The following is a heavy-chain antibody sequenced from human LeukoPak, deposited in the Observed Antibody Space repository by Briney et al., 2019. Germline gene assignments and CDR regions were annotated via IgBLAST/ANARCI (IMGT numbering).Heavy chain of an antibody. CDR1: GFTFSSYS. CDR3: ARVGELYYFDY. V-gene: IGHV3-21*01. Sequence: GGSLRLSCAASGFTFSSYSMNWVRQAPGKGLEWVSSISSSSSYIYCADSVKGRFTISRDNAKNSLYLQMNSLRAEDTAVYYCARVGELYYFDYWGQGTLVTVSS. D-gene: IGHD3-16*01. CDR2: ISSSSSYI. J-gene: IGHJ4*02.